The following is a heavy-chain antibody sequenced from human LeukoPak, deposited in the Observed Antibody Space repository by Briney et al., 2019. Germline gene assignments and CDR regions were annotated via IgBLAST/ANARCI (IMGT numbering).Heavy chain of an antibody. J-gene: IGHJ4*02. D-gene: IGHD6-19*01. V-gene: IGHV1-18*01. Sequence: GASVKVSCKASGYTFTSYGISWVRQSPGQGLEWMGWISAYNGNTNYAQKLQGRVTMTTDTSTSTAYMGLRSLRAEDTAVYYCARDLKTEQWLVRGGVFDYWGQGTLVTVSS. CDR2: ISAYNGNT. CDR3: ARDLKTEQWLVRGGVFDY. CDR1: GYTFTSYG.